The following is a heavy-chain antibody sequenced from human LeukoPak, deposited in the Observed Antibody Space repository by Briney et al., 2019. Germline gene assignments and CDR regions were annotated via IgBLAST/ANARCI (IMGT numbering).Heavy chain of an antibody. CDR2: ITAGGGTT. J-gene: IGHJ4*02. CDR3: ANCGSTSCYTFDY. D-gene: IGHD2-2*02. CDR1: GFPFSSHA. V-gene: IGHV3-23*01. Sequence: PGGSLRLSCAASGFPFSSHAMTWVRQTPAKGLECISSITAGGGTTHYADSVKGRFTISRDNSKNTLYLQMNSLRAEDTAVYYCANCGSTSCYTFDYWGQGTLVTVSS.